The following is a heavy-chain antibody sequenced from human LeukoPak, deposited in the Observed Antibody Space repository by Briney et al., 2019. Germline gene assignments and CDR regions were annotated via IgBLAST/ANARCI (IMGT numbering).Heavy chain of an antibody. Sequence: ASVKVSCKASGYTFTSYYMHWVRQAPGQGLEWMGIINPSGGSTSYAQKFQGKVTMTRDTSTSTVYMELSSLRSEDTAVYYCARGGIVATGSYGMDVWGQGTTVTVSS. CDR2: INPSGGST. V-gene: IGHV1-46*01. CDR1: GYTFTSYY. J-gene: IGHJ6*02. CDR3: ARGGIVATGSYGMDV. D-gene: IGHD5-12*01.